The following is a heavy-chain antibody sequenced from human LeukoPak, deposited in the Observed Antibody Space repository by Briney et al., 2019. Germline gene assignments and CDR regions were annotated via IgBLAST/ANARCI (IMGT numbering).Heavy chain of an antibody. D-gene: IGHD6-6*01. CDR3: ARAHPNVIAAPSDYFDC. Sequence: GASVKVSCKASGYTFTSYYMHWVRQAPGQGLEWMGIINPSGGSTSYAQKFQGRVTMTRDMPTSTVYMELSSLRSEDTAVYYCARAHPNVIAAPSDYFDCWGQGTLVTVSS. CDR1: GYTFTSYY. V-gene: IGHV1-46*01. J-gene: IGHJ4*02. CDR2: INPSGGST.